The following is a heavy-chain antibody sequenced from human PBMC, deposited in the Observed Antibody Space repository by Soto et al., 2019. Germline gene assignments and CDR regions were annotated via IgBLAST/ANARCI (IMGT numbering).Heavy chain of an antibody. J-gene: IGHJ4*02. V-gene: IGHV1-24*01. CDR3: ARDVYSRPTGYFDY. D-gene: IGHD6-13*01. CDR1: GYTLTELS. Sequence: WASVKVSCKVSGYTLTELSMHWVRQAPGKGLEWMGGFDPEDGETIYAQKFQGRVTMTEDTSSDTAYMELSSLRSEDTAVYYCARDVYSRPTGYFDYWGQGTLVTVSS. CDR2: FDPEDGET.